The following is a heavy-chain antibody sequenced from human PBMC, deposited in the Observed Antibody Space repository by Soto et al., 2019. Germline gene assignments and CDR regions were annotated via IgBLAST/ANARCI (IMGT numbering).Heavy chain of an antibody. CDR1: VFTFISYA. CDR3: AKDLRSGSYSRDAFDI. D-gene: IGHD1-26*01. V-gene: IGHV3-23*01. CDR2: ISGSGGST. J-gene: IGHJ3*02. Sequence: GWSLRLSCASSVFTFISYAMSWVRQAPGEGLEWVSAISGSGGSTYYADSVKGRFTISRDNSKNTLYLQMNSLRAEDTAVYYCAKDLRSGSYSRDAFDIWGQGTMVTVSS.